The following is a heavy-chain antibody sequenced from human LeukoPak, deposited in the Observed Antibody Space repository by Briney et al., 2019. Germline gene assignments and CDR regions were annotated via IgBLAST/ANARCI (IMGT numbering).Heavy chain of an antibody. D-gene: IGHD3-10*01. CDR2: ISYDGSNK. CDR1: GFTFSSYA. V-gene: IGHV3-30*04. CDR3: AFLWFGELLSTFDY. Sequence: PGGSLRLSCAASGFTFSSYAMHWVRQAPGKGLEWVALISYDGSNKYYADSVKGRFTISRDTSKNTLYLQMNSLRAEDTAVYYCAFLWFGELLSTFDYWGQGTLVTVSS. J-gene: IGHJ4*02.